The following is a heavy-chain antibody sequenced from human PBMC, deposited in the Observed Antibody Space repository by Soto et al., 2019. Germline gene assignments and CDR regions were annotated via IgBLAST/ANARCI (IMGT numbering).Heavy chain of an antibody. CDR2: INPATGAA. V-gene: IGHV1-2*02. CDR1: GYPVTAYY. D-gene: IGHD3-3*01. Sequence: QLHLVQSGAVVKKPGASVTVSCSASGYPVTAYYMHWVRQAPGRGLEWMGGINPATGAAKYTQTFQGRVTMTRDTSTSPVLMELSGLTSEDAAVFYCARGGGVGVAGSAAFDMWGQGTLVTVSS. CDR3: ARGGGVGVAGSAAFDM. J-gene: IGHJ3*02.